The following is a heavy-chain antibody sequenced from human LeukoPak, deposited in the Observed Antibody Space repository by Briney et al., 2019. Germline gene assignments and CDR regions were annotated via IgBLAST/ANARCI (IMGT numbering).Heavy chain of an antibody. Sequence: SQTLSLTCTVSGGSISSGDYYWSWIRQPPGKGLEWIGYIYYSGSTYYNPSLKSRVTISVDTSKNQFSLKLSSVTAADTAVYYCARAPVGYDFWSGYPPYYYGMDVWGQGTTVTVSS. D-gene: IGHD3-3*01. V-gene: IGHV4-30-4*01. J-gene: IGHJ6*02. CDR1: GGSISSGDYY. CDR2: IYYSGST. CDR3: ARAPVGYDFWSGYPPYYYGMDV.